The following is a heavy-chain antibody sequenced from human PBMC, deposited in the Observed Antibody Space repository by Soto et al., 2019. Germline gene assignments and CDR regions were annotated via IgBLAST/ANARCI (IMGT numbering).Heavy chain of an antibody. CDR1: GYSRTELS. J-gene: IGHJ4*02. CDR2: FDPEDGET. V-gene: IGHV1-24*01. Sequence: ASVKVSCKVSGYSRTELSMHGVRQSPGKWREWMGGFDPEDGETIYAQKFQGRVTMTEDTSTETAYMELSSLRSEDTAVYYCATEDYSSNWSFDYWGQGTLVTVSS. CDR3: ATEDYSSNWSFDY. D-gene: IGHD6-13*01.